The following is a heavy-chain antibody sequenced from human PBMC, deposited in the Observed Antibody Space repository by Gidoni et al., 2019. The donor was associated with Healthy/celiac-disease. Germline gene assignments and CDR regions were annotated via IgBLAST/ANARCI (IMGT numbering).Heavy chain of an antibody. J-gene: IGHJ4*02. CDR1: GFTFHDAW. V-gene: IGHV3-15*01. CDR3: TTGRGTTVTTEFDY. Sequence: EVQLVESGGGLVKPGGSLRLACAASGFTFHDAWMSWVRQAPGKGLEWVGRIKSKTDGGTTDYAAPVKGRFTISRDDSKNTLYLQMNSLKTEDTAVYYCTTGRGTTVTTEFDYWGQGTLVTVSS. CDR2: IKSKTDGGTT. D-gene: IGHD4-17*01.